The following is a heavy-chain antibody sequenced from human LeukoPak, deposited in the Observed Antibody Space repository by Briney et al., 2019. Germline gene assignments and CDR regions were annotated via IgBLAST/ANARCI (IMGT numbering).Heavy chain of an antibody. CDR2: MNPNSGNT. D-gene: IGHD3-3*01. CDR3: ARVTEYYDFWSGYYTEHFDY. J-gene: IGHJ4*02. CDR1: GYTFTSYD. Sequence: GASVKVSCKASGYTFTSYDINWVRQATGQGREGMGWMNPNSGNTGYAQKFQGGVTITRNTSISTAYMELSSLRSEDTAVYYCARVTEYYDFWSGYYTEHFDYWGQGTLVTVSS. V-gene: IGHV1-8*03.